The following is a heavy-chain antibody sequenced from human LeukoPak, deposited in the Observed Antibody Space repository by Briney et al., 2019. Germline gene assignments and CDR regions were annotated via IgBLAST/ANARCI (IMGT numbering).Heavy chain of an antibody. CDR2: MFTSGDT. Sequence: SETLSLTCTVSGGSIDAYYWTWIRQPGDKRLEWLGRMFTSGDTYYNPSLRGRLTISLDTAKNQIFLKLTSVTAADTAVYYCARRVATMGAFDIWGQGTMVTVSS. V-gene: IGHV4-4*07. CDR1: GGSIDAYY. J-gene: IGHJ3*02. CDR3: ARRVATMGAFDI. D-gene: IGHD5-12*01.